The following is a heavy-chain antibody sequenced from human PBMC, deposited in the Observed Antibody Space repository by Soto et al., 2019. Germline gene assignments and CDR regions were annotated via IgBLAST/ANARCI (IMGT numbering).Heavy chain of an antibody. D-gene: IGHD4-17*01. CDR3: AGATGSCLRVEPGIFEY. CDR1: GYAFTSYP. J-gene: IGHJ4*02. V-gene: IGHV1-3*01. CDR2: INADNGDS. Sequence: QVQLVQSGAEVKKPGDSVKVSCNPPGYAFTSYPMHWVRQAPGQGLEWMGWINADNGDSKYSQKFQGRVTITRATSASIAYMELSSLRSEDTAVNYCAGATGSCLRVEPGIFEYWGQGTLFTFSS.